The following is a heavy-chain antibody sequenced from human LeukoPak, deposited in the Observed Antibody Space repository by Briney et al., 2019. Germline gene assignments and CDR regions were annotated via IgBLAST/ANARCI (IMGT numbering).Heavy chain of an antibody. CDR1: GFTFNHHG. Sequence: PGRSLRLPCAASGFTFNHHGMHWVRQAPGKGLEWVAVIWYDGSNKYYADSVKARFTISRDNSRNTLFLQMNSLRAEDTAVYYCARWGDNKAFDYWGQGTPVTVSP. D-gene: IGHD2-21*01. V-gene: IGHV3-33*01. CDR2: IWYDGSNK. J-gene: IGHJ4*02. CDR3: ARWGDNKAFDY.